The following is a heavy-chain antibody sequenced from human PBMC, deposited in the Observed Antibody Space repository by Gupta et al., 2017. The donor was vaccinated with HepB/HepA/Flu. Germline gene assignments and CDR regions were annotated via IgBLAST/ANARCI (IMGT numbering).Heavy chain of an antibody. CDR2: ISPSGST. V-gene: IGHV4-34*01. D-gene: IGHD5-12*01. Sequence: QVQLQQWGAGLLQPSETLSLTCAVYGASLRGYYSTWIRQPPGKGLEWIGEISPSGSTNYNPSLKSRVTISEDTSKNHFSLKLISVTAADTAMYYCASQCGEWLRFPVGYWGQGTLVTVSS. J-gene: IGHJ4*02. CDR1: GASLRGYY. CDR3: ASQCGEWLRFPVGY.